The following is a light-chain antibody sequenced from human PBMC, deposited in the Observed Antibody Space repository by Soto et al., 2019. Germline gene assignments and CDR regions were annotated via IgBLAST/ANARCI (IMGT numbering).Light chain of an antibody. J-gene: IGKJ1*01. CDR1: QSVSSN. CDR2: GAS. CDR3: QQYNTWPT. V-gene: IGKV3-15*01. Sequence: EIVMTQSPATLSVSPGERATLSCRASQSVSSNLAWYQQKPGQDPRLLIYGASTRATGIPARFSGSGSGTEFTLTISSLQSEDFAVYYCQQYNTWPTFGQGTKVEIK.